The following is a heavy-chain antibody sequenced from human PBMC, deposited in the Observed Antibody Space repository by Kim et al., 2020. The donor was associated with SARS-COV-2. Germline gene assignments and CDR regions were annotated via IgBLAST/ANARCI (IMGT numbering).Heavy chain of an antibody. CDR1: GFTFGDYA. CDR3: AKSNRVGWLVMGFDY. D-gene: IGHD6-19*01. J-gene: IGHJ4*02. CDR2: ISWNSGSI. Sequence: GGSLRLSCAASGFTFGDYAMHWVRQAPGKGLEWVSGISWNSGSIGYADSVKGRFTISRDNAKNSLYLQMNSLRAEDTALYYCAKSNRVGWLVMGFDYWGQGTLVTVSS. V-gene: IGHV3-9*01.